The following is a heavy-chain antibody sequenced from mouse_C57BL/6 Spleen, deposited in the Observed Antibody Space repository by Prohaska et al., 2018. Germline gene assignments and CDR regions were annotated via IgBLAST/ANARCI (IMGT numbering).Heavy chain of an antibody. CDR2: IYPRSGNT. J-gene: IGHJ3*01. Sequence: QQSGAELARPGASVKLSCKASGYTFTSYGISWVKQRTGQGLEWIGEIYPRSGNTYYNEKFKGKATLTADKSSSTAYMELRSLTSEDSAVYFCAREDGYYPYWGQGTLVTVSA. V-gene: IGHV1-81*01. D-gene: IGHD2-3*01. CDR3: AREDGYYPY. CDR1: GYTFTSYG.